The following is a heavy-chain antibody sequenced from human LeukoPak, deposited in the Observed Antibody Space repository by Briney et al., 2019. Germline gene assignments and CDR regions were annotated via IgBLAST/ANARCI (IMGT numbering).Heavy chain of an antibody. Sequence: GSLRLSCAASGFTFSSYSMNWVRQAPGKGLEWVSSISSSSSYIYYADSVKGRFTISRDNAKNSLYLQMNSLRAEDTAVYYCARVDYDYGDLFDYWGQGTLVTVSS. CDR2: ISSSSSYI. V-gene: IGHV3-21*01. D-gene: IGHD4-17*01. CDR1: GFTFSSYS. J-gene: IGHJ4*02. CDR3: ARVDYDYGDLFDY.